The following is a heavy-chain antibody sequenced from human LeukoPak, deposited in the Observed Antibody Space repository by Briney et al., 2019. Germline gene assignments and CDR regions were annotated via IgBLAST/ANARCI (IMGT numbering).Heavy chain of an antibody. V-gene: IGHV4-59*01. CDR2: IYDSGST. D-gene: IGHD3-9*01. CDR1: GGSISSYY. CDR3: ARGRPHYYDILTGYIEAYYFDY. J-gene: IGHJ4*02. Sequence: PSETLSLTCTVSGGSISSYYWSWIRQPPGKGLEWIGYIYDSGSTNYNPSLKSRVTISVDTSKNQFSLKLSSVTAADTAVYYCARGRPHYYDILTGYIEAYYFDYWGQGTLVTVSS.